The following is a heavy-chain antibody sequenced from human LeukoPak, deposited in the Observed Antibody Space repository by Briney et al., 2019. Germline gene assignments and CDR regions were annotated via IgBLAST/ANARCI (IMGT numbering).Heavy chain of an antibody. D-gene: IGHD1-26*01. CDR1: GFTFSSYS. V-gene: IGHV3-21*04. CDR2: ISSSSYI. Sequence: GGSLRLSCAASGFTFSSYSMNWVRQAPGKGLEWVSSISSSSYIYYADSVKGRFTISRDNAKNSLYLQMNSLRAEDTAVYYCARVGNVGYFDYWGQGTLVTVSS. J-gene: IGHJ4*02. CDR3: ARVGNVGYFDY.